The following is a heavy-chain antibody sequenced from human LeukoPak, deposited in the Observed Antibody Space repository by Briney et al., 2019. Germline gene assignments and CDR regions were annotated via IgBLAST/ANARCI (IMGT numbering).Heavy chain of an antibody. CDR2: IYTSGST. D-gene: IGHD2-2*01. CDR1: GGSISSYY. V-gene: IGHV4-4*08. J-gene: IGHJ4*02. Sequence: SETLSLTCTVSGGSISSYYWSWIRKPPGKGLEWIGRIYTSGSTNYNPSLKSRVTISVDTSKNQFSLKLSSVTAADTAVYYCARVSLIKVVPAAPGYYFDYWGQGTLVTVSS. CDR3: ARVSLIKVVPAAPGYYFDY.